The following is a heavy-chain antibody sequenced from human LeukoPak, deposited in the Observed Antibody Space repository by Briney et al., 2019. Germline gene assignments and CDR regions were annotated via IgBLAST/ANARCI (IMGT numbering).Heavy chain of an antibody. V-gene: IGHV1-69*05. CDR2: IIPIFGTA. D-gene: IGHD5-18*01. Sequence: ASVKVSCKASGGTFSSCAISWVRQAPGQGLEWMGRIIPIFGTANYAQKFQGRVTITTDESTSTAYMELSSLRSEDTAVYYCAIGKVSYGYGDRLTVCYWGQGTLVTVSS. CDR3: AIGKVSYGYGDRLTVCY. CDR1: GGTFSSCA. J-gene: IGHJ4*02.